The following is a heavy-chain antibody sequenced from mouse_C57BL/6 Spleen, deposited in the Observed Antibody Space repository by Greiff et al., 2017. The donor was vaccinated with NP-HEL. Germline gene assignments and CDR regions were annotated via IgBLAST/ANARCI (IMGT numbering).Heavy chain of an antibody. Sequence: KLVESGGDLVKPGGSLKLSCAASGFTFSSYGMSWVRQTPDKRLEWVATISSGGSYTYYPDSVKGRFTISRDNAKNTLYLQMSSLKSEDTAMYYCARQRSYYSNTYYFDYWGQGTTLTVSS. J-gene: IGHJ2*01. CDR1: GFTFSSYG. CDR3: ARQRSYYSNTYYFDY. V-gene: IGHV5-6*02. CDR2: ISSGGSYT. D-gene: IGHD2-5*01.